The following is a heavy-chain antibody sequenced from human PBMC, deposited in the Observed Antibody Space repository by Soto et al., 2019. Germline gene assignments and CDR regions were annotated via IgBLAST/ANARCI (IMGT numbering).Heavy chain of an antibody. CDR3: ARDRSYYDSSGYYSSPWYYYGMDV. CDR1: GYTFTGYY. J-gene: IGHJ6*02. D-gene: IGHD3-22*01. Sequence: GASVKVSCKASGYTFTGYYMHWVRQAPGQGLEWMGWINPNSGGTNYAQKFQGWVTMTRDTSISTAYMELSRLRSDDTAVYYCARDRSYYDSSGYYSSPWYYYGMDVWGQGTTVTVSS. V-gene: IGHV1-2*04. CDR2: INPNSGGT.